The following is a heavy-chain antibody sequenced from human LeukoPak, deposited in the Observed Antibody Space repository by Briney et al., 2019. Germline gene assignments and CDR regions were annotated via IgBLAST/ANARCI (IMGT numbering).Heavy chain of an antibody. CDR2: MFHSGST. J-gene: IGHJ4*02. D-gene: IGHD3-10*02. Sequence: PSGTLSLTCAVSGGTISSSNWWSWVRQPPGKGLEWIGEMFHSGSTNYNPSLKSRVTISVDKSKNHFSLNLSSVTAADTAVYYCARAVRGVSSLDYWGQGTLVTVSS. CDR1: GGTISSSNW. CDR3: ARAVRGVSSLDY. V-gene: IGHV4-4*02.